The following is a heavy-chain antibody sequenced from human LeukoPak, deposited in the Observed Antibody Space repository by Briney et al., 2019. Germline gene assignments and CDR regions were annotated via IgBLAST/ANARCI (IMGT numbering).Heavy chain of an antibody. CDR1: GFTFDDYA. CDR3: AKDTLAAAGRYYYYGMDV. V-gene: IGHV3-9*01. D-gene: IGHD6-13*01. CDR2: TSWNSGSI. J-gene: IGHJ6*02. Sequence: PGRSLRLSCAASGFTFDDYAMHWVRQAPGKGLEWVSGTSWNSGSIGYADSVKGRFTISRDNAKNSLYLQMNSLRAEDTALYYCAKDTLAAAGRYYYYGMDVWGQGTTVTVSS.